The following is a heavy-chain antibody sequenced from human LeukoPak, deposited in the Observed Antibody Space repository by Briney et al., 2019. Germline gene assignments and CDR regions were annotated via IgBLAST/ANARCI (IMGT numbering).Heavy chain of an antibody. CDR2: IYPRDPDT. J-gene: IGHJ5*02. V-gene: IGHV5-51*01. CDR1: GYSFTTYW. Sequence: GESLKISCKTSGYSFTTYWIAWVRQMPGKGLEWMGIIYPRDPDTEYNPAFEGQVSISADKSITTAYLQWSSLQASDTAVYYCARSHSSTLTSFGPWGQGTLVTVSS. CDR3: ARSHSSTLTSFGP.